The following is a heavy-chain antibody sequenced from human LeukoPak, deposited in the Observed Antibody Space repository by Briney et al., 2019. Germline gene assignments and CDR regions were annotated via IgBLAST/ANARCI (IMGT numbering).Heavy chain of an antibody. CDR3: ATEGGSLEKINY. CDR1: GFTFSSTG. D-gene: IGHD5-24*01. Sequence: GGSLRLSCAASGFTFSSTGMHWVRQAPGKGLESVAVIWYDGSNKYYADSVKGRFTISRDNSKNTLYLQMNSLRAEDTAVYYCATEGGSLEKINYWGQGTLVTVSS. CDR2: IWYDGSNK. J-gene: IGHJ4*02. V-gene: IGHV3-33*01.